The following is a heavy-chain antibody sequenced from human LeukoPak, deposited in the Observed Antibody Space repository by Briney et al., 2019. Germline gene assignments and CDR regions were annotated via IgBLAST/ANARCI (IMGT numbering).Heavy chain of an antibody. CDR3: ARVAGGKFHLDY. Sequence: PGGSLRLSCAASGFAFITYSMNWVRQAPGKGLEWISSITSTGTYIYYADSVKGRFTISRDNAKNSLYLQMNSLRAEDTAVYFCARVAGGKFHLDYWGQGTQVTVSS. J-gene: IGHJ4*02. CDR2: ITSTGTYI. CDR1: GFAFITYS. D-gene: IGHD6-13*01. V-gene: IGHV3-21*01.